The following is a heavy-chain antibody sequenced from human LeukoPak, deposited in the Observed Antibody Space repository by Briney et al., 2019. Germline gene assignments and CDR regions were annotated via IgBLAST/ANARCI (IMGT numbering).Heavy chain of an antibody. CDR1: GVTLSSYG. CDR2: ISYDGSNK. CDR3: AKLYSSSSPFDY. V-gene: IGHV3-30*18. D-gene: IGHD6-13*01. J-gene: IGHJ4*02. Sequence: GRSLRLSCAASGVTLSSYGMHWVRQAPGKGLEWVAVISYDGSNKYYADSVKGRFTISRDNSKNTLYLQMNSLRAEDTAVYYCAKLYSSSSPFDYWGQGALVTVSS.